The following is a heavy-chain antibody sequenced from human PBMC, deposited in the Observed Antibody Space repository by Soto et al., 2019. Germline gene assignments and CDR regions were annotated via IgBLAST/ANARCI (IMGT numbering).Heavy chain of an antibody. V-gene: IGHV1-24*01. CDR3: VRASNSGYDAFDI. Sequence: ASVKVSCKVSGYTLTELSMHWVRQAPGKGLEWMGGFDPEDGETIYAQKFQGRVTMTEDTSTDTAYMELSSLRSEDTAVYYSVRASNSGYDAFDIWGQGTMVNVSS. J-gene: IGHJ3*02. CDR2: FDPEDGET. CDR1: GYTLTELS. D-gene: IGHD5-12*01.